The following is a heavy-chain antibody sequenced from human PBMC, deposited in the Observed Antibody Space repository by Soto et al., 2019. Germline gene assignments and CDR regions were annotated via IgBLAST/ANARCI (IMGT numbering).Heavy chain of an antibody. D-gene: IGHD2-2*01. V-gene: IGHV4-34*01. CDR1: DGSLNGYF. J-gene: IGHJ4*02. CDR3: ARGGRYCSIRNSCYIYFDS. Sequence: PSETLSLTCGVNDGSLNGYFWSWIRQSPGKGLEWIGEINPSGSPSHNPSLKSRFTLPIAPSKKQFSLRLSSVTAAEMPIYNCARGGRYCSIRNSCYIYFDSGVQGTLVTVSS. CDR2: INPSGSP.